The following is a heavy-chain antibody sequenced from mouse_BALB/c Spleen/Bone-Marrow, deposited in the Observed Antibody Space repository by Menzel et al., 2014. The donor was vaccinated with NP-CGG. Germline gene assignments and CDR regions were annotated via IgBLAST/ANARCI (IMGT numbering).Heavy chain of an antibody. CDR3: ASRYDTMDY. CDR1: GYTFSSYW. J-gene: IGHJ4*01. V-gene: IGHV1-9*01. Sequence: VQLQQSGAELMKPGASVKISCKATGYTFSSYWIEWVKQRPGHGLEWFGEILPGSGSIKYNEKFKGKATFTADTSSNTAYMQLSSLTSEDSAVYYCASRYDTMDYWGQGTSVTVSS. CDR2: ILPGSGSI.